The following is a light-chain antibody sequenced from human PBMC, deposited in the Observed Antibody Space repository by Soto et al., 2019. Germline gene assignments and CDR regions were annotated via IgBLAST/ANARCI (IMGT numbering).Light chain of an antibody. CDR2: DAS. CDR3: QQRSNWPPT. V-gene: IGKV3-11*01. J-gene: IGKJ1*01. CDR1: QSVRSY. Sequence: EIVLTQSPATLSLSPGKRATLSCRASQSVRSYLAWYQQKPGQAPRLLIYDASNRATGIPARFSGSGSGTDFNLTISSLEPEDFAVYYCQQRSNWPPTFGQGTKVEIK.